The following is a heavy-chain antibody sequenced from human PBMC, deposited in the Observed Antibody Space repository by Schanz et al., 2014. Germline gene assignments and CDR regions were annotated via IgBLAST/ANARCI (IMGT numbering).Heavy chain of an antibody. J-gene: IGHJ6*02. CDR2: ISGSGGDT. CDR1: GFSFSSYG. D-gene: IGHD6-13*01. Sequence: LQLVESGGGVVQPGGSLRLSCAASGFSFSSYGMHWVRQAPGKGLEWVSAISGSGGDTYYADSVKGRFTISRDNSKNTLYLQMNSLRAEDTAVYYCARDRQQLVGRIGYYYGMDVWGQGTTVTVSS. V-gene: IGHV3-23*04. CDR3: ARDRQQLVGRIGYYYGMDV.